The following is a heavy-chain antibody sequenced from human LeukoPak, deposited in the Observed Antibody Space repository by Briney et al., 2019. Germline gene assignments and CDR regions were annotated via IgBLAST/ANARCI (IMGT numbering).Heavy chain of an antibody. CDR1: GGSISYFY. Sequence: PSETLSLTCTVSGGSISYFYWSWIRQPAGKGLEWIGYIYYSGSTNYNPSLKSRVTISVDTSKNQFSLKLSSVTAADTAVYYCARGYGSGSPYAFDIWGQGTMVTVSS. V-gene: IGHV4-59*01. CDR3: ARGYGSGSPYAFDI. CDR2: IYYSGST. J-gene: IGHJ3*02. D-gene: IGHD3-10*01.